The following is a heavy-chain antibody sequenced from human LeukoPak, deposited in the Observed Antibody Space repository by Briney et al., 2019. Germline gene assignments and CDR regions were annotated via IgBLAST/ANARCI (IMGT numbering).Heavy chain of an antibody. J-gene: IGHJ6*02. CDR1: GGSISSYY. Sequence: SETLSLTCSVSGGSISSYYWSWMRQPPGKGLEWIGYIYYSGSTNYNPSLKSRVTISVDTSKNQFSLKLSSVTAADTAVYYCARDLGGSGSYYSSAYYYYGMDVWGQGTTVTVSS. CDR2: IYYSGST. D-gene: IGHD3-10*01. CDR3: ARDLGGSGSYYSSAYYYYGMDV. V-gene: IGHV4-59*01.